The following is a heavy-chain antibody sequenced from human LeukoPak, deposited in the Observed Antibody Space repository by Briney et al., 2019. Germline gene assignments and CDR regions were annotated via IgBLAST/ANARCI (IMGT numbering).Heavy chain of an antibody. Sequence: ASVKVSCKASGGTFSSYAISWVRQAPGQGLEWMGGIIPIFGTANYAQKFQGRVTITADESTSTAYMELSRLRSDDTAVYYCARDYYGSDHDAFDIWGQGTMVTVSS. V-gene: IGHV1-69*01. CDR1: GGTFSSYA. J-gene: IGHJ3*02. CDR2: IIPIFGTA. CDR3: ARDYYGSDHDAFDI. D-gene: IGHD3-10*01.